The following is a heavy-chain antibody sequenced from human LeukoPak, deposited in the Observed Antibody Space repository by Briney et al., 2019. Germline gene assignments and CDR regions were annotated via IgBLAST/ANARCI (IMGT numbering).Heavy chain of an antibody. D-gene: IGHD6-13*01. CDR1: EFTFSSYE. V-gene: IGHV3-48*03. Sequence: PGGSLRLSCAASEFTFSSYEMNWVRQAPGKGLEWVSYISSSGSTVYYADSVKGRFTISRDNAKNSLYLQMNSLRAEDTAVYYCAINAAAGTSWSQGTLVTVSS. CDR2: ISSSGSTV. J-gene: IGHJ5*02. CDR3: AINAAAGTS.